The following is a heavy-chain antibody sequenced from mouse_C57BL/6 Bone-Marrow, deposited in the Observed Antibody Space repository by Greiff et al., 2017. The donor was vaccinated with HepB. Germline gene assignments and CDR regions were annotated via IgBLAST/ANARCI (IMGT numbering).Heavy chain of an antibody. D-gene: IGHD3-2*02. V-gene: IGHV1-74*01. CDR1: GYTFTSYW. CDR3: AIERGSGYDFDY. Sequence: VKLQQPGAELVKPGASVKVSCKASGYTFTSYWMHWVKQRPGQGLEWIGRIHPSDSDTNYNQKFKGKATLTVDKSSSTAYMQLSSLTSEDSAVDYCAIERGSGYDFDYWGQGTTLTVSS. CDR2: IHPSDSDT. J-gene: IGHJ2*01.